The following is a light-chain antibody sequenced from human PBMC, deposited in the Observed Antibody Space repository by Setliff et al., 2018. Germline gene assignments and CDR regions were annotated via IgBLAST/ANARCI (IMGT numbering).Light chain of an antibody. Sequence: VLTQPPSVSGAPGQRVTISCTGSSSNIGAGYDIHWYQQLPGTAPKLLIYGNSNRPSGVPDRFSGSKSGTSASLAITGLQAEDEADYYCQSYDSSLSGYVFGTGTK. CDR1: SSNIGAGYD. CDR2: GNS. V-gene: IGLV1-40*01. J-gene: IGLJ1*01. CDR3: QSYDSSLSGYV.